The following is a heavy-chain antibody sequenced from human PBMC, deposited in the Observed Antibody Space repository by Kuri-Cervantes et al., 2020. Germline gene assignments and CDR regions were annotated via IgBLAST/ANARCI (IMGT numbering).Heavy chain of an antibody. CDR3: AREGDVVVVPADKGGFDY. D-gene: IGHD2-2*01. CDR2: INQDGSEE. J-gene: IGHJ4*02. Sequence: LSLTCAASGFTFSSYWMSWVRQAPGKGLEWVANINQDGSEEFYVDSVKGRFTISRDNAKNSVHLQMNSLRAEDTAVYYCAREGDVVVVPADKGGFDYWGQGTLVTVSS. V-gene: IGHV3-7*01. CDR1: GFTFSSYW.